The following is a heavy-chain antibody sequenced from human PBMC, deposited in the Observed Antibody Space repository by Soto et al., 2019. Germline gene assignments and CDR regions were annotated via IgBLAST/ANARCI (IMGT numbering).Heavy chain of an antibody. V-gene: IGHV1-69*02. Sequence: QVQLVQSGAEVKKPGSSVKVSCKASGGTFSNYTITWVRQAPGQGLEWMGRLIPILGLANYAQKFRGRVTITADKSTTTAYLELRSLRSEDTAMYYCARFKLGVDYWGQGTLVTVSS. CDR1: GGTFSNYT. CDR3: ARFKLGVDY. CDR2: LIPILGLA. J-gene: IGHJ4*02. D-gene: IGHD5-12*01.